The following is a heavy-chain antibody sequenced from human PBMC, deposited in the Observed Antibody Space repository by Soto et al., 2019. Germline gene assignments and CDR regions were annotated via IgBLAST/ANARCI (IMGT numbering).Heavy chain of an antibody. CDR1: GFTFSNYG. Sequence: GGSLRLSCAASGFTFSNYGMHWVRQAPGKGLEWVAGISYDGSNEYYGDSVKGRFSLSRDNSKNTLYLQMNSLRAEDTAAYYCAKEVESSSWDPGLLDYWGQGTLVTVSS. V-gene: IGHV3-30*18. CDR3: AKEVESSSWDPGLLDY. D-gene: IGHD6-13*01. CDR2: ISYDGSNE. J-gene: IGHJ4*02.